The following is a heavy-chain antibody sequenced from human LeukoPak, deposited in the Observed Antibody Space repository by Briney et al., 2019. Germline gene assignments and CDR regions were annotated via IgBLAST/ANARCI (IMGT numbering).Heavy chain of an antibody. D-gene: IGHD3-22*01. J-gene: IGHJ4*02. CDR3: AKADDSSGYYWEGYFDY. V-gene: IGHV3-23*01. Sequence: GGSLRLSCAASGFTFSSYAMSWVRQAPGKGLEWVSAISGSGGSTYYADSVKGRFTISRDNSKNTLYLQMNSLRAEDTAVYYCAKADDSSGYYWEGYFDYWGQGTLVTVSS. CDR2: ISGSGGST. CDR1: GFTFSSYA.